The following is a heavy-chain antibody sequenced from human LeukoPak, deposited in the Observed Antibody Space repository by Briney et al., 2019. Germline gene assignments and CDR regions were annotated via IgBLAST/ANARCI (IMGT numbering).Heavy chain of an antibody. Sequence: GRSLRLSCTASGFTFDDYAMHWVRQAPGKGLEWVSGISWNSGSIGYADSVKGRFTISRDNAKNSLYLQMNSLRAEDTALYYCAREFDYWGQGTLVTVSS. CDR3: AREFDY. V-gene: IGHV3-9*01. J-gene: IGHJ4*02. CDR1: GFTFDDYA. CDR2: ISWNSGSI.